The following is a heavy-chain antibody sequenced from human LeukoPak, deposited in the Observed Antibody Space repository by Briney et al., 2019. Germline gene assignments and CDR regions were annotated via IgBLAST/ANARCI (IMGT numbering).Heavy chain of an antibody. Sequence: PSETLSLTCTVSGGSISSVRYYWSWIRQHPGKGLEWNGYIHYYGRTRYNPALQSRVTISVDTSKTQFSLKLSSVTAADTAEYYCARGYQLPLGWFDPWGQGTLVTVSS. D-gene: IGHD2-2*01. V-gene: IGHV4-31*03. CDR1: GGSISSVRYY. CDR2: IHYYGRT. J-gene: IGHJ5*02. CDR3: ARGYQLPLGWFDP.